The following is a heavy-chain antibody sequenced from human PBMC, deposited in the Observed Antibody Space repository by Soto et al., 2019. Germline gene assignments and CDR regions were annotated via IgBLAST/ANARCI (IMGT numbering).Heavy chain of an antibody. Sequence: EVQLVESGGGLVKPGGSLRLSCAASGFTFTSYAMSWVRQAPGKGLEWVSGISGSGGYTYYADSVKGRFTISRDNSKNTLYLQMNSLRAEDTAVYYCAKDWYSSGPGYFDYWGQGTLVTVSS. D-gene: IGHD6-19*01. CDR3: AKDWYSSGPGYFDY. CDR2: ISGSGGYT. CDR1: GFTFTSYA. J-gene: IGHJ4*02. V-gene: IGHV3-23*04.